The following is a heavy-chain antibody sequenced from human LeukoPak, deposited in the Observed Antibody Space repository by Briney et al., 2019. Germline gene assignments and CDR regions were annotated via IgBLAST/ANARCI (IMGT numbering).Heavy chain of an antibody. J-gene: IGHJ4*02. V-gene: IGHV3-15*01. CDR1: GFTFSNAW. CDR3: TTTLFIVGATGVDY. D-gene: IGHD1-26*01. CDR2: TKSKTDGGTT. Sequence: GGSLRLSCAASGFTFSNAWMSWVRQAPGKGLEWVGRTKSKTDGGTTDYAAPVKGRFTISRDDSKNTLYLQMNSLKTEDTAVYYCTTTLFIVGATGVDYWGQGTLVTVSS.